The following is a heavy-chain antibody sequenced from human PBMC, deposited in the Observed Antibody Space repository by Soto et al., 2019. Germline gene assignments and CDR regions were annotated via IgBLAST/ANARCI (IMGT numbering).Heavy chain of an antibody. CDR2: IGGSGGST. D-gene: IGHD6-13*01. CDR1: GFTFSSYA. J-gene: IGHJ5*02. V-gene: IGHV3-23*01. Sequence: GGSLRLSFAASGFTFSSYAMSWVRQAPGKGLEWVSAIGGSGGSTYYADSVKGRFTISRDNSKNTLYLQMNSLRAEDTAVYYCAKEVIAAAGTHNGLDPWGQGTLVTVSS. CDR3: AKEVIAAAGTHNGLDP.